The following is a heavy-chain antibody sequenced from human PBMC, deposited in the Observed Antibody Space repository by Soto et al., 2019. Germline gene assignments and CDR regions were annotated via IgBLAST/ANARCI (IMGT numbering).Heavy chain of an antibody. J-gene: IGHJ5*02. Sequence: SGPTLVNPTQTLTLTCTFSGFSLSTSGVGVGWIRQPPGKALEWLALIYWDDDKRYSPSLKSRLTITKDTSKNQVVLTMTNMDPVDTATYYCAHCFLTPSYYDSSGYYYPWFDPWGQGTLVTVSS. D-gene: IGHD3-22*01. CDR2: IYWDDDK. V-gene: IGHV2-5*02. CDR1: GFSLSTSGVG. CDR3: AHCFLTPSYYDSSGYYYPWFDP.